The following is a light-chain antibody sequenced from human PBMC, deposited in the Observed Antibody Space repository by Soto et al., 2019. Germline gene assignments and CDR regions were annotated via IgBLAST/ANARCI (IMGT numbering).Light chain of an antibody. V-gene: IGLV1-40*01. J-gene: IGLJ2*01. Sequence: QSVLTQPPSVSGAPGQRVTISCTGSSSNIGAGYDVHWYQQLPGTAPKLLIYGNSNRPSGVPDRFSGSKSGTSASLAITGLQAEEAADYYCQYYDSSLSVVFGGGTKLTVL. CDR1: SSNIGAGYD. CDR3: QYYDSSLSVV. CDR2: GNS.